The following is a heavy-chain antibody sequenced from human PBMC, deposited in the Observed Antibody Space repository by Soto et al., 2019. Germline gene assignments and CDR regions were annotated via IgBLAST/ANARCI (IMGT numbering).Heavy chain of an antibody. Sequence: HVTLKESGPVLVKPTETLTLTYTVSGFSLSNGKVGVSWIRQPPGKALEWLAHIFSNDEKSYRTSLKSRLTISEDTSKSQVVLTMTNVDPVDTATYYCARILFGRSVAGGYFYMDVWGKGTTVTVSS. CDR3: ARILFGRSVAGGYFYMDV. J-gene: IGHJ6*03. CDR2: IFSNDEK. D-gene: IGHD6-19*01. CDR1: GFSLSNGKVG. V-gene: IGHV2-26*01.